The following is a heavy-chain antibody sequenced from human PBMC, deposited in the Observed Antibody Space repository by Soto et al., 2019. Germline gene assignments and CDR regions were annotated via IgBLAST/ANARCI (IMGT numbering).Heavy chain of an antibody. CDR1: AGTFSSSS. Sequence: KRACKACAGTFSSSSRGCVRQAPGQGLEWMGRIIPILGIANYAQKFQGRVTITADKSTSTAYMELSSLRSEDTAVYYCSRGSVAARAYCGQGTFVTVSS. J-gene: IGHJ4*02. V-gene: IGHV1-69*04. D-gene: IGHD6-6*01. CDR2: IIPILGIA. CDR3: SRGSVAARAY.